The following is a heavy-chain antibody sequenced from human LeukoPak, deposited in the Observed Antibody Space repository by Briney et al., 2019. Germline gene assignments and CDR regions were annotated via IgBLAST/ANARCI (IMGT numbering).Heavy chain of an antibody. CDR3: ARESSGWSKDY. J-gene: IGHJ4*02. V-gene: IGHV3-21*01. Sequence: GGSLRLSCVASGYTFSSFSINWVRQAPGKGLEWVSSISVRSNYIYYADSVKGRFTISRDNAKNSLYLQMNSLRAEDTAVYYCARESSGWSKDYWGQGTLVTVSS. D-gene: IGHD6-19*01. CDR2: ISVRSNYI. CDR1: GYTFSSFS.